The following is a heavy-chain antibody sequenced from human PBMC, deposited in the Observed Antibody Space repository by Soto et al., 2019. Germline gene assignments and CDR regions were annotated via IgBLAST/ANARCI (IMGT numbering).Heavy chain of an antibody. CDR3: AKPQIARQYYYGMEV. Sequence: QVQLVQSGAEVKKPGASVKVSCKASGYTFTSFYMHWVRQAPGQGLEWMGIINPSGTTTDYAQKFQGRVTMTRDTSTSTYYMELSSLTSEDTAVYYCAKPQIARQYYYGMEVWGQGTAVTGSS. V-gene: IGHV1-46*01. CDR1: GYTFTSFY. J-gene: IGHJ6*02. CDR2: INPSGTTT.